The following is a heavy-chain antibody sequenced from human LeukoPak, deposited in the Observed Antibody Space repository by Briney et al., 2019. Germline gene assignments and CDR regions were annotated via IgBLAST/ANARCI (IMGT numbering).Heavy chain of an antibody. V-gene: IGHV4-59*12. CDR1: GGSISSYY. D-gene: IGHD1-1*01. CDR2: IYYSGST. Sequence: PSETLSLTCTVSGGSISSYYWSWIRQPPGKGLEWIGYIYYSGSTNYNPSLKSRITISQDTSKNQFSLKVSSVTAADAAAYYCMREEGGTTVDYWGQGTLVTVSS. J-gene: IGHJ4*02. CDR3: MREEGGTTVDY.